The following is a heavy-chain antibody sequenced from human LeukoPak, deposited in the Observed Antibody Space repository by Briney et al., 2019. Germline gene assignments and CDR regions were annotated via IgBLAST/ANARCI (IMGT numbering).Heavy chain of an antibody. CDR3: AIWYCSGGRCYSNARTFGY. CDR1: GYTFTSYA. Sequence: ASVKVSCTASGYTFTSYAMNWVREAPGQGLEWMGWINTNTGNPTYAQGLTGRFVFSLDTSVSTAYLQISSLKAEDTAVYYCAIWYCSGGRCYSNARTFGYRGQGTRVTVSS. J-gene: IGHJ4*02. D-gene: IGHD2-15*01. V-gene: IGHV7-4-1*02. CDR2: INTNTGNP.